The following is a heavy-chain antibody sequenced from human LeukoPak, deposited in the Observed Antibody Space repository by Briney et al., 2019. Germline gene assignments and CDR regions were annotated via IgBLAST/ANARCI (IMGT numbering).Heavy chain of an antibody. D-gene: IGHD6-13*01. Sequence: ASVKVSCKASRYTLTSYYMHWVRQAPGQELEWRGIINPSGGSTSYAQKFQGRVTMTRDTSTSTVYMELSSLRSEDTAVYYCARAAAGSTHYLDYWGQGTLVTVSS. CDR2: INPSGGST. V-gene: IGHV1-46*01. CDR3: ARAAAGSTHYLDY. J-gene: IGHJ4*02. CDR1: RYTLTSYY.